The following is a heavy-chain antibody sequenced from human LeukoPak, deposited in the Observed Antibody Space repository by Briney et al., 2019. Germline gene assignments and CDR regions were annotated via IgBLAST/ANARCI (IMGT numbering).Heavy chain of an antibody. V-gene: IGHV3-48*04. Sequence: VSYISSSSSTIYYADSVKGRFTISRDNAKNSLYLQMNSLRAEDTAVYYCAREGIAAAGSYYYYYYMDVWGKGTTVTVSS. D-gene: IGHD6-13*01. CDR3: AREGIAAAGSYYYYYYMDV. CDR2: ISSSSSTI. J-gene: IGHJ6*03.